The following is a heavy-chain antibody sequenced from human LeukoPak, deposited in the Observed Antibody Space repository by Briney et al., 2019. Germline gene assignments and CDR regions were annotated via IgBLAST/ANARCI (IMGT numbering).Heavy chain of an antibody. CDR2: IYYSGST. J-gene: IGHJ4*02. V-gene: IGHV4-61*08. CDR3: AREGLDLYYFDY. Sequence: PSETLSLTCTVSGGSISSGGYYWSWIRQHPGKGLEWIGYIYYSGSTNYNPSLKSRVTISVDTSKNQFSLKLSSVTAADTAVYYCAREGLDLYYFDYWGQGTLVTVSS. CDR1: GGSISSGGYY.